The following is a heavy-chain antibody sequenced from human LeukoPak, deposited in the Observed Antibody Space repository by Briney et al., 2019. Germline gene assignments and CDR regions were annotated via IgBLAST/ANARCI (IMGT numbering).Heavy chain of an antibody. CDR3: ARVLGYCSSTSCAYYYGMDV. V-gene: IGHV1-18*01. D-gene: IGHD2-2*01. J-gene: IGHJ6*02. Sequence: ASVKVSCKASGYTFTSYGISWVRQAPGLGLEWMGWISDYNGNTNYAQKLQGRVTMTTDTSTSTAYMELRSLRSDDTAVYYCARVLGYCSSTSCAYYYGMDVWGQGTTVTVSS. CDR1: GYTFTSYG. CDR2: ISDYNGNT.